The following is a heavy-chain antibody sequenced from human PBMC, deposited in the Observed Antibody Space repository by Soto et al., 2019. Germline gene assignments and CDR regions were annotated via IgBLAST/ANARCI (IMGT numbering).Heavy chain of an antibody. CDR3: ARRSGIGSGSYYYYYYGMDV. D-gene: IGHD3-10*01. J-gene: IGHJ6*02. CDR1: GHSVSSNSAA. Sequence: SQTLSLTCAISGHSVSSNSAAWNWIRQSPSRGLEWLGRTYYRSKWYNDYAVSVKSRITINPDTSKNQFSLQLNSVTPEDTAVYYCARRSGIGSGSYYYYYYGMDVWGQGTTVTVSS. V-gene: IGHV6-1*01. CDR2: TYYRSKWYN.